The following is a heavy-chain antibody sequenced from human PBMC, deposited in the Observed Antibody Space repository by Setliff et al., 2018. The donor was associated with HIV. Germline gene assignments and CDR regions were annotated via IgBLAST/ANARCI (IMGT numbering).Heavy chain of an antibody. V-gene: IGHV1-3*01. CDR3: AREPIVGDDSFDI. J-gene: IGHJ3*02. CDR2: INPGNGNT. D-gene: IGHD2-21*02. CDR1: GYTFTNYA. Sequence: ASVKVSCKASGYTFTNYAIHWVRQAPGQRLEWMGWINPGNGNTKYSQKFQGRVTITRDTSATTAYMELSSLRSEDTAIFYCAREPIVGDDSFDIWGQGTMVTVSS.